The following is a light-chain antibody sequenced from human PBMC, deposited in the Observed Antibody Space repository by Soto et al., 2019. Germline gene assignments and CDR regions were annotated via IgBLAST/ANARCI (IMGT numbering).Light chain of an antibody. Sequence: DIQMTQSPSTLSTSAGDRVTITCRASQSISGWLAWYQQKPGKAPNLLIYKASSLESGVPSRFSGSGSGTECTLTISSLQPDDFATYYCQQYKSYPWTFGQGTKVEIK. CDR3: QQYKSYPWT. V-gene: IGKV1-5*03. CDR1: QSISGW. J-gene: IGKJ1*01. CDR2: KAS.